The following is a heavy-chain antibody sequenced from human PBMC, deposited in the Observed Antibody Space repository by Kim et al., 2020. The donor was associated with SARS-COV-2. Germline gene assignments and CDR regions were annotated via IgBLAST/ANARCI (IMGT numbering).Heavy chain of an antibody. CDR3: AREGYYGSGIDY. J-gene: IGHJ4*02. CDR2: IYYSGST. D-gene: IGHD3-10*01. CDR1: GGSISSGGYY. V-gene: IGHV4-31*03. Sequence: SETLSLTCTVSGGSISSGGYYWSWIRQHPGKGLEWIGYIYYSGSTYYNPSLKSRVTISVDTSKNQFSLKLSSVTAADTAVYYCAREGYYGSGIDYWGQGTLVTVSS.